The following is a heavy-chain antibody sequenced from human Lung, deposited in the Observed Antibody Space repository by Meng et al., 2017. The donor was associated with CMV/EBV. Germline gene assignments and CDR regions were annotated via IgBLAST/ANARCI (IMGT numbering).Heavy chain of an antibody. J-gene: IGHJ4*02. D-gene: IGHD3-22*01. Sequence: GGSXRLXCAASGFTFSSYWMHWVRQAPGKGLVWVSRINSDGSSTSYADSVKGRFTISRDNAKNTLYLQMNSLRAEDTAVYYCARDHYYDSSGLDYWGQGNXVNVSS. CDR1: GFTFSSYW. CDR2: INSDGSST. V-gene: IGHV3-74*01. CDR3: ARDHYYDSSGLDY.